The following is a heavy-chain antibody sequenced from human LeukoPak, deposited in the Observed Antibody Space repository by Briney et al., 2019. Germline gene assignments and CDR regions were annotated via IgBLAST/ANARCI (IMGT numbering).Heavy chain of an antibody. J-gene: IGHJ4*02. CDR3: ARATSANEYSYGFHFDY. CDR1: GTTFRSYA. V-gene: IGHV1-69*01. CDR2: IIPSFGTV. D-gene: IGHD5-18*01. Sequence: SVKVSCKASGTTFRSYAINWVRQAPGQGLEWMGAIIPSFGTVKYAQKFQGRVTMTADESTSTAYMDLNYLRSDDTAVYFCARATSANEYSYGFHFDYWGQGTLITVSS.